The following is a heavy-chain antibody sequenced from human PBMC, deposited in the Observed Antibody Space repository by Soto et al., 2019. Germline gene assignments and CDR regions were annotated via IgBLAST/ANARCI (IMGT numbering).Heavy chain of an antibody. CDR2: MNPNSGNT. Sequence: QVQLVQSGAEVKNPGASVKVSCKASGYTFTSYDINWVRQATGQGLEWMGWMNPNSGNTAYAQKFQGRITMTRNTSLSTAYMELSSLRSEDTAVYYCAREKVTSGYPDWGQGPLVTVSS. J-gene: IGHJ4*02. D-gene: IGHD3-22*01. CDR3: AREKVTSGYPD. V-gene: IGHV1-8*01. CDR1: GYTFTSYD.